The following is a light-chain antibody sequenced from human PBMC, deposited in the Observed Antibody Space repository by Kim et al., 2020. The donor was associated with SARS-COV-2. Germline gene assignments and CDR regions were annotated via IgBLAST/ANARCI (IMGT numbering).Light chain of an antibody. CDR2: LNSDGSH. CDR3: QTWGTGMMV. J-gene: IGLJ2*01. V-gene: IGLV4-69*01. CDR1: SGHSSYA. Sequence: ASVKLTCTLSSGHSSYAIAWHQQQPEKGHRYLMKLNSDGSHSKGDGIPDRFSGSSSGAERYLTISSLQSEDEADYYCQTWGTGMMVFGGGTQLTVL.